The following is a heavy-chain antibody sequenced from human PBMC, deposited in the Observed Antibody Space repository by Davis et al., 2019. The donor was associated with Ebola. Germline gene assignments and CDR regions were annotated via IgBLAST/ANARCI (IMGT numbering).Heavy chain of an antibody. CDR3: VYPRDYYGSGSPAY. V-gene: IGHV3-30*04. Sequence: PGGSLRLSCAASGFTFRSYALHWVRQAPGKGLEWVAVISYDGSKKYYADSVKGRFTISRDNSKNTLYLQMNSLRADDTAVYYRVYPRDYYGSGSPAYWGQGTLVTVSS. CDR2: ISYDGSKK. CDR1: GFTFRSYA. D-gene: IGHD3-10*01. J-gene: IGHJ4*02.